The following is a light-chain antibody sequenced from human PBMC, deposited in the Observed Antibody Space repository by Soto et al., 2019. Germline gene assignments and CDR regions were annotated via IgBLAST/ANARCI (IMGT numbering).Light chain of an antibody. V-gene: IGKV3-15*01. J-gene: IGKJ1*01. CDR3: QQFHIWPTWT. Sequence: EIVMTQSPATLSVSPGERAILSCRASQSISINLAWYQQKPGQAPRLLIYGASTRATGIPARFSGSGSGTEFTLTISSLQSEDLAVYYCQQFHIWPTWTFGQGTKVDIK. CDR2: GAS. CDR1: QSISIN.